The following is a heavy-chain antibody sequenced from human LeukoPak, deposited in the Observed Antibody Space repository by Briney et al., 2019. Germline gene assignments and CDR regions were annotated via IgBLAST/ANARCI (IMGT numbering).Heavy chain of an antibody. V-gene: IGHV4-59*01. CDR2: IYYTGSA. Sequence: SETLSLTCTVSGGSITSDYWSWIRQPPGKGLEWIGSIYYTGSANYNSSLKSRVTTSVDTSKNQFSLKLSSVIAADTAIYFCARERDVAQGGGFDFWGQGTMITVSS. CDR1: GGSITSDY. D-gene: IGHD2-15*01. J-gene: IGHJ3*01. CDR3: ARERDVAQGGGFDF.